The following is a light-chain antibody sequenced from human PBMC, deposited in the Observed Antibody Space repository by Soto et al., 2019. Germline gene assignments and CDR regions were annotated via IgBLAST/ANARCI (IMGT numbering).Light chain of an antibody. J-gene: IGKJ3*01. CDR1: QSVGSSY. Sequence: EMVLTQSPGTLSLSPGERATLSCRASQSVGSSYLTWYQQKPGQAPRLLIYDVSSRATGIPDRFSGSGSGTDFTLTIRRLEPEDCAVYYCQQYVSSPCTFGPGTQVDIK. V-gene: IGKV3-20*01. CDR3: QQYVSSPCT. CDR2: DVS.